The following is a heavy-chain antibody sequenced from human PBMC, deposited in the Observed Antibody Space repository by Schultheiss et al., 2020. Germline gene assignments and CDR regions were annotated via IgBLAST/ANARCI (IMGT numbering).Heavy chain of an antibody. V-gene: IGHV3-48*04. CDR3: ALYSYGYGSLDV. D-gene: IGHD5-18*01. J-gene: IGHJ6*02. CDR1: GFTFSSYS. CDR2: ISSSGSTI. Sequence: GGSLRLSCAASGFTFSSYSMNWVRQAPGKGLEWVSYISSSGSTIYYADSVKGRFTISRDNAKNLLYLQINSLRAADTSVYYCALYSYGYGSLDVWGQGTTVTVPS.